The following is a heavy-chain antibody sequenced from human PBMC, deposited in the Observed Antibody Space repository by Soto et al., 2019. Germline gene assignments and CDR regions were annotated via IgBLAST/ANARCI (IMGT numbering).Heavy chain of an antibody. J-gene: IGHJ4*02. D-gene: IGHD4-17*01. CDR1: GFTFSSYA. CDR3: AKGLGGFDGDYSYFDY. CDR2: ISYDGSNK. Sequence: QVQLVESGGGVVQPGRSLRLSCAASGFTFSSYAMHWVRQAPGKGLEWVAVISYDGSNKYYADSVKGRFTISRDNSKNTLYLQMNSLRAEDTAVYHCAKGLGGFDGDYSYFDYWGQGTLVTVSS. V-gene: IGHV3-30*14.